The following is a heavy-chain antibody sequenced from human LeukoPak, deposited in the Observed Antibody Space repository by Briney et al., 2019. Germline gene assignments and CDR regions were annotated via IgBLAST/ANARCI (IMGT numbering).Heavy chain of an antibody. Sequence: PGGSLRLSCAASGFTFSSYEMNWVRQAPGKGLEWLSYISSSGSSIYYADSVKGRFTISRDNAKNSLCLQMNTLRAEDTAVYYCARAHLRASAFDIWGQGTMVTVSS. CDR3: ARAHLRASAFDI. D-gene: IGHD4-17*01. CDR2: ISSSGSSI. CDR1: GFTFSSYE. V-gene: IGHV3-48*03. J-gene: IGHJ3*02.